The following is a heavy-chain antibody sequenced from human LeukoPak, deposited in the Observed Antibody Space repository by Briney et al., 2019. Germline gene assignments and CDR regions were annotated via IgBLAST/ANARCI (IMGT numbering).Heavy chain of an antibody. V-gene: IGHV3-30*04. D-gene: IGHD3-16*01. CDR2: ISYDGSNK. CDR3: ARGWYGGFGYFDY. Sequence: GGSLRPSCAPSGFTFRSYAMHGVRQAPGKGLGWGAVISYDGSNKYYADSVKGRFTISRDNSKNTLYLQMNSLRAEDTAVYYCARGWYGGFGYFDYWGQGTLVTVSS. CDR1: GFTFRSYA. J-gene: IGHJ4*02.